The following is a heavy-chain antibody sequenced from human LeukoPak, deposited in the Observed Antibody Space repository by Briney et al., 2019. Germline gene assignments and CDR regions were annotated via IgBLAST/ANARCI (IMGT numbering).Heavy chain of an antibody. J-gene: IGHJ4*02. CDR3: ARAGSRSSGWTTQYYFDY. Sequence: SETLSLTCAVYGGSFSGYYWSWIRQPPGKGLEWIGEINHSGSTNYNPSLKSRVTISVDTSKNQFSLKLSSVTAADTAVYYCARAGSRSSGWTTQYYFDYWGQGTLVTVSS. CDR1: GGSFSGYY. V-gene: IGHV4-34*01. D-gene: IGHD6-19*01. CDR2: INHSGST.